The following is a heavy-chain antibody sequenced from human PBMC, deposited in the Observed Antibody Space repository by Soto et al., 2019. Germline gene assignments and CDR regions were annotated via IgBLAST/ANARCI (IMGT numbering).Heavy chain of an antibody. CDR2: TYHSGST. D-gene: IGHD1-1*01. V-gene: IGHV4-4*02. CDR3: ARLWRTTGSYYFFS. J-gene: IGHJ4*02. CDR1: GGSISSSNW. Sequence: QVQLQESGPGLVKPSGTLSLICAVSGGSISSSNWWSWDRQTPGKRLEWIGETYHSGSTNYNPSRKIRVSISIDKSKNQFSLNLSSVTAADTAVYYCARLWRTTGSYYFFSWGQGTLVTVSS.